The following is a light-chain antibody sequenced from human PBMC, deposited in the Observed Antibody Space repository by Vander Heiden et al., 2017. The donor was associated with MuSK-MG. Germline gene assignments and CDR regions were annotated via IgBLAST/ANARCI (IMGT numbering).Light chain of an antibody. Sequence: VLPQSPGTLSLSPGERATLSCRASQSVSSSYLAWYQQKPGQAPRLLIYGASSRATGIPDRFSGSGSGTDFTLTISRLEPEDFAVYYCQQYGSSPWTFGQGTKVEIK. V-gene: IGKV3-20*01. J-gene: IGKJ1*01. CDR2: GAS. CDR3: QQYGSSPWT. CDR1: QSVSSSY.